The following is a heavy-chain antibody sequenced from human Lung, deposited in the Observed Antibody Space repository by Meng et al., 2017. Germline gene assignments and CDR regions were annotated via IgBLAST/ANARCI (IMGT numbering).Heavy chain of an antibody. CDR3: ARDEDISAAGKLFGDY. V-gene: IGHV1-2*06. D-gene: IGHD6-13*01. J-gene: IGHJ4*02. Sequence: RVQSGADGKKPGARVDVSCKASEYTFPDYWLHWVRRAPGQGLEWMGRINPKSGDTHYAQRFQGRVTMTGDTSISTAYMELSGLRSDDTAMYYCARDEDISAAGKLFGDYWGQGTLVTVSS. CDR2: INPKSGDT. CDR1: EYTFPDYW.